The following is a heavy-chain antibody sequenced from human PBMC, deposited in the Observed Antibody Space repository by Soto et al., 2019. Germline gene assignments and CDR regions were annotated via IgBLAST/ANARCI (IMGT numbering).Heavy chain of an antibody. D-gene: IGHD3-9*01. CDR3: ARDRPHPTYFHWLLLSEVRRGYYYAMDV. CDR2: IWYDGSNK. Sequence: QVQLVESGGGVVQPGRSLRLSCAASGFTFSSYGMHWVRQAPGKGLEWVAVIWYDGSNKYYADSVKGRFTISRDNSKNTLNLQMNSRRAEDTAVYYCARDRPHPTYFHWLLLSEVRRGYYYAMDVWGQGTTVTFSS. J-gene: IGHJ6*01. V-gene: IGHV3-33*01. CDR1: GFTFSSYG.